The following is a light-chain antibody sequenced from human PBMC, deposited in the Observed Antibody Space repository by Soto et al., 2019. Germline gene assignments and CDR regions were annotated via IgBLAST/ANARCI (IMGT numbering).Light chain of an antibody. CDR1: KDISNY. V-gene: IGKV1-33*01. Sequence: DIQMTQSPSSLSASVGDRVTITCQASKDISNYLNWYQQKPGKAPKLLIYDASNLETRVPSRFSGSGSGTDFTFTISSLQPEDIATYYCQQYDNLLTFGGGTKVEIK. CDR3: QQYDNLLT. CDR2: DAS. J-gene: IGKJ4*01.